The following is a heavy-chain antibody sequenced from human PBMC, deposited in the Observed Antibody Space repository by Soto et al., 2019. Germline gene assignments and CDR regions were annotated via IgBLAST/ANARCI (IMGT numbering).Heavy chain of an antibody. CDR1: GFTFSNYW. J-gene: IGHJ6*02. V-gene: IGHV3-7*05. CDR3: AAILGVEV. Sequence: EVQLVESGGGLVQPGGSLRLSCAVSGFTFSNYWMSWVRQAPGKGLEWVANIKKDGSEKYYVDSVKGRFIISRDNGKKSLYLQMNDLRAEDTAVYYCAAILGVEVWGQGTTVTVSS. CDR2: IKKDGSEK. D-gene: IGHD3-16*01.